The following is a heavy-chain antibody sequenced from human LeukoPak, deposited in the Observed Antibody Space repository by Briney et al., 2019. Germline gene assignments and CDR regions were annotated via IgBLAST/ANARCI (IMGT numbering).Heavy chain of an antibody. Sequence: GRSLRLSCAASGFTFSDYGMHWARQAPGKGLEWVAFIRYDGSDEYYADSVKGRFTISRDNSKNTLYLQMNSLRAEDTAVYYCAKGGQWLAPGLDYWGQGTLVTVSS. CDR2: IRYDGSDE. CDR1: GFTFSDYG. CDR3: AKGGQWLAPGLDY. V-gene: IGHV3-30*02. D-gene: IGHD6-19*01. J-gene: IGHJ4*02.